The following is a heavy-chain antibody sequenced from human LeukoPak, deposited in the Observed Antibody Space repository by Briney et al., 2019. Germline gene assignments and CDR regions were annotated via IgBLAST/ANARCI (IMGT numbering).Heavy chain of an antibody. CDR1: GGSFSGYY. V-gene: IGHV4-34*01. Sequence: SQTLSLTCAVYGGSFSGYYWSWIRQPPGKGLEWIGEINHSGSTNYNPSLKSRVTISVDTSKNQFSLKLSSVTAADTAVYDCARGVSDYYGSGSYQRPGFGYWGQGTLVTVSS. CDR3: ARGVSDYYGSGSYQRPGFGY. CDR2: INHSGST. D-gene: IGHD3-10*01. J-gene: IGHJ4*02.